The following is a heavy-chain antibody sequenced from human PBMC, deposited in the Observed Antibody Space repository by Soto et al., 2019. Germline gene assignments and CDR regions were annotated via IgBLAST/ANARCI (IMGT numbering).Heavy chain of an antibody. Sequence: XGSLRLSCAASGFTFSSYAMSWVRQAPGKGLEWVSAISGSGGSTYYADSVKGRFTISRDNSKNTLYLQMNSLRDEDTAVYYCAKDQMFQYYYGSGSYYLDPNLFDPWGQGTLVTVSS. CDR1: GFTFSSYA. V-gene: IGHV3-23*01. J-gene: IGHJ5*02. CDR2: ISGSGGST. CDR3: AKDQMFQYYYGSGSYYLDPNLFDP. D-gene: IGHD3-10*01.